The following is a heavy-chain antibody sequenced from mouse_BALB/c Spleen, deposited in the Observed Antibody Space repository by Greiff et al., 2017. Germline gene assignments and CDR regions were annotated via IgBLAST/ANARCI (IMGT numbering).Heavy chain of an antibody. D-gene: IGHD1-1*01. CDR2: ISSGGSYT. CDR1: GFTFSSYA. CDR3: ARDESLRRGYFDY. J-gene: IGHJ2*01. Sequence: EVKLVESGGGLVKPGGSLKLSCAASGFTFSSYAMSWVRQSPEKRLEWVAEISSGGSYTYYPDTVTGRFTISRDNAKNTLYLEMSSLRSEDTAMYYCARDESLRRGYFDYWGQGTTLTVSS. V-gene: IGHV5-9-4*01.